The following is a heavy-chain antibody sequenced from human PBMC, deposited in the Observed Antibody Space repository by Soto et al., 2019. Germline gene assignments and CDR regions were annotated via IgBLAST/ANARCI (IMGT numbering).Heavy chain of an antibody. J-gene: IGHJ5*02. CDR2: ISAYNGNT. Sequence: ASVKVSCKASGYTFTSYGISWVRQAPGQGLEWMGWISAYNGNTNYAQKLQGRVTMTTDTSTSTAYMQLRSLRSDDTAVYYWARDPRITIVGAYTPQKANWFAPWGQGTLVTLSS. CDR1: GYTFTSYG. CDR3: ARDPRITIVGAYTPQKANWFAP. V-gene: IGHV1-18*04. D-gene: IGHD3-3*01.